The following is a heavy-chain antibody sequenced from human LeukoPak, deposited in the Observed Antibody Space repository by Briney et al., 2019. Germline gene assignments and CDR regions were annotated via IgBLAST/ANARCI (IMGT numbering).Heavy chain of an antibody. CDR1: GFTFTNYW. CDR3: ARIGYSSSSFDY. D-gene: IGHD6-13*01. Sequence: GGSLRLSCAASGFTFTNYWMSWVRQAPGKGLEWVANIKQDGSEKDSVDTLKGRFTISRDNAQNSVYLQMNSLRAEDTGVYFCARIGYSSSSFDYWGRGTLVTVSS. CDR2: IKQDGSEK. V-gene: IGHV3-7*01. J-gene: IGHJ4*02.